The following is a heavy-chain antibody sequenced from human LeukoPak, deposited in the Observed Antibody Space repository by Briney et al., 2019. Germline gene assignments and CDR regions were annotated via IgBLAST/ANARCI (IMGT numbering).Heavy chain of an antibody. V-gene: IGHV4-59*01. D-gene: IGHD3-16*01. CDR2: IYYSGST. J-gene: IGHJ4*02. Sequence: PSETLSLTCTVSGGSISSYYWSWIRQPPGKGLEWIGYIYYSGSTNYNPSLKSRVTISVDTSKNPFSLKLSSVTAADTAVYYCASVDHVWGSFYWGQGTLVTVS. CDR1: GGSISSYY. CDR3: ASVDHVWGSFY.